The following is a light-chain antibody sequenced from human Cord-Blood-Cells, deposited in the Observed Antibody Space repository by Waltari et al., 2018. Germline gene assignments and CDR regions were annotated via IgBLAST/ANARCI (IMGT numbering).Light chain of an antibody. Sequence: QSALTQPASVSGSPGQSITISCTGTSSDVGSYNLVSWYQQHPGKAPKLMIYEVSKRPSGVSNRCSGSKSGNTASLTISVLQAEDEADYYCCSYAGSSTYVFGTGTKVTVL. V-gene: IGLV2-23*02. CDR2: EVS. CDR3: CSYAGSSTYV. J-gene: IGLJ1*01. CDR1: SSDVGSYNL.